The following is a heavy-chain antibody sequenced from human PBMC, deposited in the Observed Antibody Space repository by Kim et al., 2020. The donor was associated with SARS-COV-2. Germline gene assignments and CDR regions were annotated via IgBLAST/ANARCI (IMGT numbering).Heavy chain of an antibody. CDR2: ISWNSDNI. D-gene: IGHD3-10*01. J-gene: IGHJ4*02. V-gene: IGHV3-9*01. Sequence: GGSLRLSCAASGFTFDDYAMHWVRQAPGTVLEWVSGISWNSDNIGYADSVKGRFTISRDNAKNSLYLQMNSLRAEDTALYYCTKDMAMWGSGSYYSFDYWGQGTLVTVSS. CDR1: GFTFDDYA. CDR3: TKDMAMWGSGSYYSFDY.